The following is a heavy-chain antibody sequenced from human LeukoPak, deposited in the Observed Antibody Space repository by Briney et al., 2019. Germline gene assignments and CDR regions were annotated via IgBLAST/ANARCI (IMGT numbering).Heavy chain of an antibody. V-gene: IGHV4-59*11. J-gene: IGHJ6*03. CDR3: ARVGHCSSTSCYHKVYYYYYYMDV. D-gene: IGHD2-2*01. CDR1: GGSISSHY. CDR2: IYYSGST. Sequence: SETLSLTCTVSGGSISSHYWSWIRQPPGKGLEWIGYIYYSGSTNYNPSLKSRVTISVDTSKSQFSLKLSSVTAADTAVYYCARVGHCSSTSCYHKVYYYYYYMDVWGKGTTVTVSS.